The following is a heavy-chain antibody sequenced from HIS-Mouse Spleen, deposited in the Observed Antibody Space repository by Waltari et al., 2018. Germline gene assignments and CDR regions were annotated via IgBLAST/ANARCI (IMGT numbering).Heavy chain of an antibody. CDR1: VGSISSSSSY. CDR3: AREIPYSSSWYDWYFDL. CDR2: IYYRGST. Sequence: QLQLQESGPGLVKPSETLSLTCTVSVGSISSSSSYWGWIRQPPGKGLEWIGSIYYRGSTYYNPSLKSRVTISVDTSKNQFSLKLSSVTAADTAVYYCAREIPYSSSWYDWYFDLWGRGTLVTVSS. J-gene: IGHJ2*01. D-gene: IGHD6-13*01. V-gene: IGHV4-39*07.